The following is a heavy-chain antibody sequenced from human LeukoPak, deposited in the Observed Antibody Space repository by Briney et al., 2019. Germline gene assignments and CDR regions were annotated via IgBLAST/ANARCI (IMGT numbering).Heavy chain of an antibody. CDR1: GFTFNTYG. CDR2: ISSGGSHN. D-gene: IGHD5-18*01. CDR3: AKGGYSYGFADF. V-gene: IGHV3-30*18. Sequence: PGRSLRLSCAASGFTFNTYGMHWVRQTPGKGLEWLAVISSGGSHNYYADSVKGRFTISRDNSKNTLYLQMNSLRAEDTAVYYCAKGGYSYGFADFWGQGTLVTVSS. J-gene: IGHJ4*02.